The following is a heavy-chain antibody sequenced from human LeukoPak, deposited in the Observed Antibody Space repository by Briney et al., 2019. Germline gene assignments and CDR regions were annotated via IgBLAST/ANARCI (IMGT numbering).Heavy chain of an antibody. CDR2: INSDGSST. V-gene: IGHV3-74*01. Sequence: GGSLRLSCAASGFTFSSYWMHWVRPAPGKGLGWVSRINSDGSSTNYPDSVKSPFTVSRDNAKNTLYLQMNSLRAEYTAVYYCARDPSIVVVPATMDYWGQGTLATVSS. CDR3: ARDPSIVVVPATMDY. D-gene: IGHD2-2*01. CDR1: GFTFSSYW. J-gene: IGHJ4*02.